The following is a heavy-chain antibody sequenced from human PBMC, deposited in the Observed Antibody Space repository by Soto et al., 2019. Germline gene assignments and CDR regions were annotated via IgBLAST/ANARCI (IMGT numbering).Heavy chain of an antibody. CDR1: GGSISGYY. D-gene: IGHD6-19*01. V-gene: IGHV4-4*07. CDR2: LHSSGTT. Sequence: QVQLEESGPGLVKPSETLSLICNVSGGSISGYYWSWIRQSAGKGLEWIGRLHSSGTTAYSPSLRSRLTMPVDTSKNQFSLKVTSVTAADTAVYYCVRVGAVAANGGYFDYWGQGTLVTVSA. J-gene: IGHJ4*02. CDR3: VRVGAVAANGGYFDY.